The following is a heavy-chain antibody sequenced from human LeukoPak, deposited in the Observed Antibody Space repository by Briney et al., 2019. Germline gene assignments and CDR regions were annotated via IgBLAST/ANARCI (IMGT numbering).Heavy chain of an antibody. J-gene: IGHJ3*02. CDR2: IYYGGST. Sequence: SETLSLTCTVSGGSISSSSYYWGWIRQPPGKGLEWIGSIYYGGSTYYNPSLKSRVTISVDTSKNQFSLKLSSVTAADTAVYYCARVAQYYYDSSGYNAFDIWGQGTMVTVSS. V-gene: IGHV4-39*01. D-gene: IGHD3-22*01. CDR3: ARVAQYYYDSSGYNAFDI. CDR1: GGSISSSSYY.